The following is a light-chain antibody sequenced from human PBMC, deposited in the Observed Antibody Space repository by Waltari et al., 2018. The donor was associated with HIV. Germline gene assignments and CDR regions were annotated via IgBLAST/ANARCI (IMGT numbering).Light chain of an antibody. CDR3: QTWGTGIRV. Sequence: QAVLTQSPSASASLGASAKLTCTLTSRHSNYAIPWHPLQPGKGPRYLMKLNSDGSHTKGDGIPDRFSGSSSGAERYLTISSLQSEDEADYYCQTWGTGIRVFGGGTKLTVL. V-gene: IGLV4-69*01. CDR2: LNSDGSH. J-gene: IGLJ3*02. CDR1: SRHSNYA.